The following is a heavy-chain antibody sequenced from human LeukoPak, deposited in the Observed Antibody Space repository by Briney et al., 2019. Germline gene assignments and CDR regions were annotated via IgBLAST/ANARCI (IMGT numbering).Heavy chain of an antibody. J-gene: IGHJ4*02. D-gene: IGHD2-15*01. V-gene: IGHV4-34*01. CDR2: INHSGST. Sequence: SETLSLTCAVYGGSSSGYYWSWIRQPPGKGLEWIGEINHSGSTNYNPSLKGRVTISVDTSKNQFSLKLSSVTAADTAVYYCARDRSPYCSGGSCYSRVDFDYWGQGTLVTVSS. CDR1: GGSSSGYY. CDR3: ARDRSPYCSGGSCYSRVDFDY.